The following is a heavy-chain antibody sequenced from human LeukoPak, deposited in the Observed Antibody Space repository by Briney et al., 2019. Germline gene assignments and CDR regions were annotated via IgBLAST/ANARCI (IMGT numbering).Heavy chain of an antibody. CDR3: ARGFCTSSSCYNDY. CDR2: MSFDVNNK. Sequence: GGSLRLSCAASGFTFSSYAMSWVRQAPGKGLGWVATMSFDVNNKYYADSVRGRFTISRDNSKNTLYLQMNSLRAEDTAVYSCARGFCTSSSCYNDYWGQGTLVTVSS. V-gene: IGHV3-30*04. D-gene: IGHD2-2*02. J-gene: IGHJ4*02. CDR1: GFTFSSYA.